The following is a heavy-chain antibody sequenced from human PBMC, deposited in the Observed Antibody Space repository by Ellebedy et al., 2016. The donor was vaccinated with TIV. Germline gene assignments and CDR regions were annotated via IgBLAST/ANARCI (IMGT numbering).Heavy chain of an antibody. CDR1: GYTFTNHW. Sequence: GESLKISCKASGYTFTNHWNGWVRQMSGTGLEWIGIIHPGDSESRISPSFQGQVTLSVDNSINAAYLPWSSLKASDSAIYYCAVSWGRPYWSAFDVWGRGTGVTVSS. CDR2: IHPGDSES. J-gene: IGHJ3*01. V-gene: IGHV5-51*01. CDR3: AVSWGRPYWSAFDV. D-gene: IGHD3-3*01.